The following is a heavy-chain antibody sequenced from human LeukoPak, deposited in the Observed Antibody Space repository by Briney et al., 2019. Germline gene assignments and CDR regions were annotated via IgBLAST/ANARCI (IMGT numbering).Heavy chain of an antibody. CDR3: AREGQWLAHAFDI. D-gene: IGHD6-19*01. J-gene: IGHJ3*02. V-gene: IGHV3-53*01. CDR2: IYSGGST. CDR1: GFPFSSYW. Sequence: GGSLRLSCVASGFPFSSYWMTWVRQAPGKGLEWVSVIYSGGSTYYADSVKGRFTISRDNSKNTLYLQMNSLRAEDTAVYYCAREGQWLAHAFDIWGQGTMVTVSS.